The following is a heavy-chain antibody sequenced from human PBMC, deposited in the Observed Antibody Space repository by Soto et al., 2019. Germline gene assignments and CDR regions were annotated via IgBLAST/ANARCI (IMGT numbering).Heavy chain of an antibody. Sequence: EVQLLESGGGFVQPGGSLRLSCAATGFTFSVYAMTWVRHAPGKGLEWVSAVTANGGSTYSADSVKGRFTISRDNSKNTLFLQMNSLRAEDTAVYYCASLGVSDWANYYYYYGMDVWGQGTTVTVSS. CDR2: VTANGGST. D-gene: IGHD6-19*01. J-gene: IGHJ6*02. CDR3: ASLGVSDWANYYYYYGMDV. CDR1: GFTFSVYA. V-gene: IGHV3-23*01.